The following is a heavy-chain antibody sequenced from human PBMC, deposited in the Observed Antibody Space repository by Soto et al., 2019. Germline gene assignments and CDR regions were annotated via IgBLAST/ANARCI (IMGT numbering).Heavy chain of an antibody. Sequence: QITLKESGPTLVRPTQTLTRTCTFSGFSLSTTGVGVGWIRQPPGKALEWLALIYWDDDKRYSPSLKSRLTITKDTSKNEVILTMTNMDLVDTATYDWAQRLREYGLGRERANYLDPWGQGTLVTVSS. J-gene: IGHJ5*02. V-gene: IGHV2-5*02. CDR3: AQRLREYGLGRERANYLDP. D-gene: IGHD3-10*01. CDR1: GFSLSTTGVG. CDR2: IYWDDDK.